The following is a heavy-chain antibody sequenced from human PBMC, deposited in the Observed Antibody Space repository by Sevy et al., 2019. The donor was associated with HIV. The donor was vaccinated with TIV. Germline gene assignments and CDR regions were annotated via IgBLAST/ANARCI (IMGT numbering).Heavy chain of an antibody. CDR2: LKPGNGNT. CDR3: ARDPYARRGFDY. J-gene: IGHJ4*02. CDR1: GYTFSTYT. Sequence: ASVKVSCKASGYTFSTYTLHWVRQAPGQSLEWMGWLKPGNGNTRYSQKFQGRVTITRHTSARTAYMELTSLTSEDTAVYYCARDPYARRGFDYWGQGTLVTVSS. D-gene: IGHD3-16*01. V-gene: IGHV1-3*01.